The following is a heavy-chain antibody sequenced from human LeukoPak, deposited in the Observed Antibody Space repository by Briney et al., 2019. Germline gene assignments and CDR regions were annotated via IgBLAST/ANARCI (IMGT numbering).Heavy chain of an antibody. Sequence: GGSLRLSCAASGFTFDDYAMHWVRQAPGKGLEWVSLISGDGGSTYYADSVKGRFTISRDNRKNSLYLQMNSLRTEDTALYYCAKDILVDYYDSSGYFSYWGQGTLVTVSS. CDR2: ISGDGGST. CDR1: GFTFDDYA. V-gene: IGHV3-43*02. D-gene: IGHD3-22*01. J-gene: IGHJ4*02. CDR3: AKDILVDYYDSSGYFSY.